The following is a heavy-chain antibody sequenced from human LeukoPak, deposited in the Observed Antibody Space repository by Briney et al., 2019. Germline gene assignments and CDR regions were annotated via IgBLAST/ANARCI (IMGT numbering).Heavy chain of an antibody. CDR1: GGTFSSYA. V-gene: IGHV1-69*13. Sequence: SVKVSCKASGGTFSSYAISWVRQAPGQGLEWMGGIIPIFGTANYAQKFQGRVTITADESTSTAYMELSSLRSEDTAVYYCARDRCSGGSCYSGYWGQGTLVTVSS. CDR3: ARDRCSGGSCYSGY. CDR2: IIPIFGTA. D-gene: IGHD2-15*01. J-gene: IGHJ4*02.